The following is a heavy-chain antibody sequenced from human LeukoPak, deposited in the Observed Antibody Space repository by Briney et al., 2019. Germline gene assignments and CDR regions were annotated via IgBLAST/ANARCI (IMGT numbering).Heavy chain of an antibody. J-gene: IGHJ4*02. D-gene: IGHD5/OR15-5a*01. Sequence: GASVKVSCKSSGFTFTDEYIHWVRQAPGQGLEWMGWINPYSGAINYAQKFQGRVTLTRDTPISTAYMELSRLTSGDTAVYYCARDHLGSTAGYDYWGQGTLVTVSS. V-gene: IGHV1-2*02. CDR2: INPYSGAI. CDR3: ARDHLGSTAGYDY. CDR1: GFTFTDEY.